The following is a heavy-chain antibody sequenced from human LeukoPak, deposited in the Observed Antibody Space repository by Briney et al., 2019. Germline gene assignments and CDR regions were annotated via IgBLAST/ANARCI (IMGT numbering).Heavy chain of an antibody. CDR3: ARDHLVRGVMAY. V-gene: IGHV3-48*03. D-gene: IGHD3-10*01. J-gene: IGHJ4*02. Sequence: GGSLRLSCAASGFTFSSYEMNWVRQAPGKGLEWVSYISSSGSTIYYADSVKGRFTISRDNAKNSLYLQMNSLRAEDTAVYYCARDHLVRGVMAYWGQGTLVTVSS. CDR1: GFTFSSYE. CDR2: ISSSGSTI.